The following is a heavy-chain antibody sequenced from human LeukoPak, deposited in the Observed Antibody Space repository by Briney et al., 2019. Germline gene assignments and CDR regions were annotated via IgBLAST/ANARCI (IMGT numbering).Heavy chain of an antibody. Sequence: SETLSLTCTVAGGSIRSTTYYWDWIRQPPGRGLEWIARIFYSGDTYYNPSLESRITISLDTSNNQFSLRLRSVTAADTAIYYCHSGGTSYHMDVWGKGSTVTVSS. CDR3: HSGGTSYHMDV. V-gene: IGHV4-39*07. J-gene: IGHJ6*03. CDR2: IFYSGDT. D-gene: IGHD2-15*01. CDR1: GGSIRSTTYY.